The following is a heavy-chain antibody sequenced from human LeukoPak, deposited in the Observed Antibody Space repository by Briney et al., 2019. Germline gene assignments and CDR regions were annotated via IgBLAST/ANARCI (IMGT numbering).Heavy chain of an antibody. J-gene: IGHJ4*02. Sequence: GGPLRLSCAASGFTFSSYWMSWARQAPGEGLEWVAKIKDDGSEKYYVDSVKGRFTISRDNAKNSLYLQMNSLRAEDTAVYYCASGGWYSGYWGQGTLVTVSS. CDR2: IKDDGSEK. V-gene: IGHV3-7*01. D-gene: IGHD6-19*01. CDR3: ASGGWYSGY. CDR1: GFTFSSYW.